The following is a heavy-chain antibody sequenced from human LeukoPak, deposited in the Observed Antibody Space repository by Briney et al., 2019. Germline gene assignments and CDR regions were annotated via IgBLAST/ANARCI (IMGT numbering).Heavy chain of an antibody. CDR1: GFTFSSYA. Sequence: GGSLRLSCAASGFTFSSYAMHWDRQAPGKGLEWVAVISYDGSNKYYADSVKGRFTISRDNSKNTLYLQMNSLRAEDTAVYYCARGPKDYWGQGTQVTVSS. V-gene: IGHV3-30-3*01. CDR3: ARGPKDY. J-gene: IGHJ4*02. CDR2: ISYDGSNK.